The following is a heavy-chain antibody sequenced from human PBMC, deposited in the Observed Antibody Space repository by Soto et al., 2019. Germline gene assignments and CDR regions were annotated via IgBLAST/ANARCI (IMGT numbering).Heavy chain of an antibody. J-gene: IGHJ4*02. CDR3: AGWRYYDYVWGSYRYFAY. V-gene: IGHV1-69*12. D-gene: IGHD3-16*02. CDR1: GGTFSSYA. Sequence: QVQLVQSGAEVKKPGSSVKVSCKASGGTFSSYAISWVRQAPGQGLEWMGGIIPIFGTANYAQKFQGRVTITADESTSTAYMELSSLRSEDTAVYYCAGWRYYDYVWGSYRYFAYWGQGTLVTVSS. CDR2: IIPIFGTA.